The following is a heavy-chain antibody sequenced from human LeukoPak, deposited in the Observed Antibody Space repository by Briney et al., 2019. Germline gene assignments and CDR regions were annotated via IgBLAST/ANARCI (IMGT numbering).Heavy chain of an antibody. CDR1: GFPFCDYG. CDR3: VSPYIGYDGLTLFYY. CDR2: IFYDGNTK. V-gene: IGHV3-30*03. D-gene: IGHD5-12*01. J-gene: IGHJ4*02. Sequence: PGGSLRLSCAASGFPFCDYGLTWVRQAPGKGLEWVAVIFYDGNTKFYADSVKGRFTISRDNSKNILYLQMNSLRPEDTAVYYCVSPYIGYDGLTLFYYWGQGTLVTVSS.